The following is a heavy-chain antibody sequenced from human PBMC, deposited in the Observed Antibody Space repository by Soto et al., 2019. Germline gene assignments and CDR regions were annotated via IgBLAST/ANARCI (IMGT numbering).Heavy chain of an antibody. CDR3: ARRGSR. D-gene: IGHD2-15*01. V-gene: IGHV3-48*03. CDR2: IHPGGQTI. J-gene: IGHJ3*01. Sequence: EVQLVESGGGLVQPGGSLRLSCEASGFTFSSSEMYWVRQAPGKGLEWISYIHPGGQTIFYAESVKGRFTISRDNAKHSVYLQMNSLRAEDTAVYYCARRGSRWGRGTKVTVSS. CDR1: GFTFSSSE.